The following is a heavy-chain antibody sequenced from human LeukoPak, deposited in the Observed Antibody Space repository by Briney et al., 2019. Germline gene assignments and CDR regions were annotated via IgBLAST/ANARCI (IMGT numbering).Heavy chain of an antibody. CDR1: GFRFSGHY. Sequence: PGGSLRLSCAAPGFRFSGHYMSWIRQAPGKGLEWISYITNSGDFVNYADSVKGRFTISRDNAKNSLYLQMNSLRAEDTAVYYCARSLYSSSAFDYWGQGTLVTVSS. J-gene: IGHJ4*02. V-gene: IGHV3-11*01. D-gene: IGHD6-6*01. CDR3: ARSLYSSSAFDY. CDR2: ITNSGDFV.